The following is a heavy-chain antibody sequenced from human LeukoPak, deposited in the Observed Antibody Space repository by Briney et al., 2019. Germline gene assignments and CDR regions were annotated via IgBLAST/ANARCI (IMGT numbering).Heavy chain of an antibody. V-gene: IGHV1-18*01. Sequence: ASVKVSCKASGYTFTSYGISWVRQAPGQGLEWMGWISAYNGNTNYAQKLQGRVTMTTDTSTSTAYMELRSLRSDDTAVYYCARDRPGTIFGVVIQPQYYYYYGMDVWAKGPRSPSP. CDR1: GYTFTSYG. CDR3: ARDRPGTIFGVVIQPQYYYYYGMDV. D-gene: IGHD3-3*01. CDR2: ISAYNGNT. J-gene: IGHJ6*02.